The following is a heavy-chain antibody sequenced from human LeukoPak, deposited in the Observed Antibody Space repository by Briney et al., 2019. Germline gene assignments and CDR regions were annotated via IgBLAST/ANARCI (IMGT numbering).Heavy chain of an antibody. CDR1: GFTVSSNY. CDR3: ARDIVSSWLDYYYGMDV. Sequence: GGSLRLSCAASGFTVSSNYMSWVRQAPGKGLEWVSVIYSGGSTYYADSVKGRFTISRDNSKNTLYLQMNSLRAEDTAVYYCARDIVSSWLDYYYGMDVWGQGTTVTVSS. J-gene: IGHJ6*02. V-gene: IGHV3-66*01. CDR2: IYSGGST. D-gene: IGHD6-13*01.